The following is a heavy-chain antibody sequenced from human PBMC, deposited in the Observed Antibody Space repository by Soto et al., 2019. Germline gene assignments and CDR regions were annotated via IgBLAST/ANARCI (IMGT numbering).Heavy chain of an antibody. V-gene: IGHV1-2*04. D-gene: IGHD2-15*01. CDR2: INPNSGGP. CDR1: GYTFTGYY. J-gene: IGHJ4*02. Sequence: QVQLEQSGAEVKKPGASVKVSCKASGYTFTGYYMHWVRQAPGQGLEWMGWINPNSGGPNYAQKFQGWVTMTRDTSISTAYMELSRLRSDDTAVYYCARAYVGYCSGGSCLGPLGYWGQGTLVTVSS. CDR3: ARAYVGYCSGGSCLGPLGY.